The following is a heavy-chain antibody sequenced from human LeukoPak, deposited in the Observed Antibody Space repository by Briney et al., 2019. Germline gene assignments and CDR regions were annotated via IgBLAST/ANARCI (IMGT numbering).Heavy chain of an antibody. J-gene: IGHJ3*02. V-gene: IGHV3-7*01. D-gene: IGHD1-14*01. CDR3: ARVGIGHAFDI. CDR2: IKQDGSEK. Sequence: GGSLRLSCAASGFTFRNYAMSWVRQAPGRGLEWVANIKQDGSEKYYVDSAKGRFTISRDNAKNSLYLQMNSLRAEDTAVYYCARVGIGHAFDIWGQGTMVTVSS. CDR1: GFTFRNYA.